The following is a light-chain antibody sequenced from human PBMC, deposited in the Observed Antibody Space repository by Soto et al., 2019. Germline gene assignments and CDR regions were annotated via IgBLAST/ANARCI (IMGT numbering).Light chain of an antibody. CDR2: DAS. CDR1: QSGSSY. Sequence: VLTQSASTRSLSRKGRATLSFRASQSGSSYLAWYQQKPGQAPRLLIYDASNRATGIPARFSGSGSGTDFTLTISSLEHDDAAVYYCQQRSNWTPVTFGQGTRLEIK. CDR3: QQRSNWTPVT. V-gene: IGKV3-11*01. J-gene: IGKJ5*01.